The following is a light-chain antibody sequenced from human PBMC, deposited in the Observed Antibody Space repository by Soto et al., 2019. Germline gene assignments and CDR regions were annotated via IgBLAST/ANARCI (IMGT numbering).Light chain of an antibody. Sequence: EVVMTQSPATLSVSPGERVTLSCTASQSVSGNLAWYQQKPGQAPRLLIHGASTRATDIPARFSGSGSGTEFTLTITSLQSEDFAVYYCQQYGSSAPLTFGGGTKVDIK. CDR1: QSVSGN. CDR2: GAS. CDR3: QQYGSSAPLT. J-gene: IGKJ4*01. V-gene: IGKV3-15*01.